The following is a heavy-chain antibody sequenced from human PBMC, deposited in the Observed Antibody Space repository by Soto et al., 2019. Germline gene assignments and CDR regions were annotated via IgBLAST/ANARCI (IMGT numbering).Heavy chain of an antibody. D-gene: IGHD2-21*02. CDR1: GASITSAAFS. V-gene: IGHV4-30-2*01. Sequence: QVQLQESGSGPVRPSQTLALTCAVSGASITSAAFSWHWIRQPPGKGLEWIGHINHKGNTYYNPSFKSRLTISGAKSKNVFSLEVTSVRSADTAVYFCARGVGVTGLFYFDHWGQGALVTVSS. CDR2: INHKGNT. CDR3: ARGVGVTGLFYFDH. J-gene: IGHJ4*02.